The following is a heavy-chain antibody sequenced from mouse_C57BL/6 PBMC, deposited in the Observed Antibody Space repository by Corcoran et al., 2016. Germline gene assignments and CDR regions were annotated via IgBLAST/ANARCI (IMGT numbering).Heavy chain of an antibody. J-gene: IGHJ2*01. CDR1: GYTFTDYY. CDR3: ARSSGLGPPLYY. D-gene: IGHD4-1*01. Sequence: EVQLQQSGPELVKPGASVKISCKASGYTFTDYYMNWVKQSHGKSLEWIGDINPNNGGTSYPQKFTGMATLTVDKSSSTAYMERRSLTAEDSAVYFCARSSGLGPPLYYWDQGITLTVSS. V-gene: IGHV1-26*01. CDR2: INPNNGGT.